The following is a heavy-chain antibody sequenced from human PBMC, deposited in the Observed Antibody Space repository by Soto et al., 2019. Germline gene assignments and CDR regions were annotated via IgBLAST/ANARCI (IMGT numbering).Heavy chain of an antibody. J-gene: IGHJ6*02. CDR2: FDPEDGET. CDR3: ATEWGELLWGYYYYYGMDV. D-gene: IGHD1-26*01. Sequence: SSVKVSCKVSGYTLTELSMHWVRQAPGEGLEWMGGFDPEDGETIYAQKFQGRVTMTEDTSTDTAYMELSSLRSEDTAVYYCATEWGELLWGYYYYYGMDVWGQGTTVTVSS. V-gene: IGHV1-24*01. CDR1: GYTLTELS.